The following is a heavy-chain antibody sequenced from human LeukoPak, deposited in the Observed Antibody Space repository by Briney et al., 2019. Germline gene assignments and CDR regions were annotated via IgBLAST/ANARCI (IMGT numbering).Heavy chain of an antibody. Sequence: SVEVSCKASGGTFSGYVISWVRQAPGQGLEWMGGIIPMLNKANYAQKFQGRVTVTTDESTSTANMELRSLRSEDTAIYYCARCSSGGCFFDFWAQGTLVTVSS. D-gene: IGHD2-15*01. V-gene: IGHV1-69*05. CDR2: IIPMLNKA. CDR3: ARCSSGGCFFDF. J-gene: IGHJ4*02. CDR1: GGTFSGYV.